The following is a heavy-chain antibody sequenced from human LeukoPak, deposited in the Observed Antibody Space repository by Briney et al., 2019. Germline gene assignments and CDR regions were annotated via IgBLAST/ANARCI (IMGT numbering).Heavy chain of an antibody. CDR1: GFIVSNYY. D-gene: IGHD2-2*01. CDR3: AREYGSGTFD. CDR2: IYSGGAT. Sequence: GGSLRLSCAASGFIVSNYYMNWVCQAPGKGLECVSVIYSGGATYYADSVKGRFTISRDNSKNTLYLQMNSLRAEDTAVYFCAREYGSGTFDWGQGTLVTVSS. J-gene: IGHJ4*02. V-gene: IGHV3-53*01.